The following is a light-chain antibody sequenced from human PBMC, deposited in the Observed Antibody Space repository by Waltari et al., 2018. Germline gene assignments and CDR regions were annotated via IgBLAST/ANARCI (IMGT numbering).Light chain of an antibody. CDR3: QQRSNWPPFT. Sequence: EIALTQSPATLSLSPGDRANLSCRASQTVDTYLAWYQQKPGQAPRLLIYDASNRATGIPARFSGSGSGTDFTLTISSLEPEDFAVYYCQQRSNWPPFTFGPGTKVDIK. V-gene: IGKV3-11*01. J-gene: IGKJ3*01. CDR2: DAS. CDR1: QTVDTY.